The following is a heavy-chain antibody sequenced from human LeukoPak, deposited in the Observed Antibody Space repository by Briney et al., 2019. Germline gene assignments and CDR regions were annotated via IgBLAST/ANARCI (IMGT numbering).Heavy chain of an antibody. V-gene: IGHV4-59*12. CDR3: AREVRYSSSYAPDY. D-gene: IGHD6-6*01. J-gene: IGHJ4*02. CDR2: IYYSGST. Sequence: PSETLSLTCTVSGGSINGYYWSWIRQPPGKGLEWIGYIYYSGSTNYNPSLKSRVTISVDTSKNQFSLKLSSVTAADTAVYYCAREVRYSSSYAPDYWGQGTLVTVSS. CDR1: GGSINGYY.